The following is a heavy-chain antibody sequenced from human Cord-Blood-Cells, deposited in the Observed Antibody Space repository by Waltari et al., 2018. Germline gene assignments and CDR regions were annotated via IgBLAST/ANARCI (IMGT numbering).Heavy chain of an antibody. D-gene: IGHD4-4*01. CDR1: GLTFSSDA. Sequence: EAGLLEPGGGLVQPGGSLRLSCAASGLTFSSDAMGLVRQASGTGLEWVSAISGSAVSTYYADSGKGRFTISRDNAKNTLYRQMSCLRAEDTALYYCAKRTLDYSNDYYYMDVWGKGTTVTV. CDR2: ISGSAVST. J-gene: IGHJ6*03. CDR3: AKRTLDYSNDYYYMDV. V-gene: IGHV3-23*01.